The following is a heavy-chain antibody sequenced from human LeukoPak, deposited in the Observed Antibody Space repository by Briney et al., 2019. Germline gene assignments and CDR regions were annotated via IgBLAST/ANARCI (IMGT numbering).Heavy chain of an antibody. CDR3: ARGKEWLPNYYYYYMDV. Sequence: SQTLSLTCAISGDSVSSNSAAWNWIRQSPSRGLEWLGRTYYRSKWYNDYAVSVKSRITINPDTSKNKFSLQLNSVTPEDTAVYYCARGKEWLPNYYYYYMDVWGKGTTVTVSS. J-gene: IGHJ6*03. CDR1: GDSVSSNSAA. D-gene: IGHD6-19*01. V-gene: IGHV6-1*01. CDR2: TYYRSKWYN.